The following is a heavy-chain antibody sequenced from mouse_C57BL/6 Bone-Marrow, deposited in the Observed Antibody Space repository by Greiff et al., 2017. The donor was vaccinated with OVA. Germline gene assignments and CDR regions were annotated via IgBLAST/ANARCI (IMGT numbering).Heavy chain of an antibody. CDR2: IDPSDSET. Sequence: QVQLKQPGAELVRPGSSVKLSCKASGYTFTAYWMHWVKQSPIQGLEWIGNIDPSDSETHYNQKFKDKATLTVDKSSSTAYMQLSSLTSEDSAVYYCARRDYYGSSLDYWGQGTTLTVSS. CDR1: GYTFTAYW. J-gene: IGHJ2*01. V-gene: IGHV1-52*01. D-gene: IGHD1-1*01. CDR3: ARRDYYGSSLDY.